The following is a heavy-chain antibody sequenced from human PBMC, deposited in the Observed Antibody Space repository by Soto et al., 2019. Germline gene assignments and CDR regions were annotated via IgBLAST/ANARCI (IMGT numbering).Heavy chain of an antibody. CDR2: ISATGGST. CDR1: GFTFNNYA. J-gene: IGHJ4*02. Sequence: PGGSLRLSCAASGFTFNNYAMNWVRQAPGKGLEWVATISATGGSTYYADSVKGRFTISRDNSKNTLYLQMNGLRVEDTAVYYCAKDRLAGNFDYGGQGTLVTVSS. V-gene: IGHV3-23*01. CDR3: AKDRLAGNFDY.